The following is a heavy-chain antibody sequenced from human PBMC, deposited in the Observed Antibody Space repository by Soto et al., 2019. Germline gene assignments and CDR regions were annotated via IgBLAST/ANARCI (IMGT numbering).Heavy chain of an antibody. Sequence: ASVKVYCKAAGYTFTSYGISWGRQAPGQGLEWMGWISAYNGNTNYAQKLQGRVTMTTDTSTSTAYMELRSLRSDDTAVYYCARSELGYCSGGSCLGPAPNWGQGTLVTVSS. V-gene: IGHV1-18*01. CDR1: GYTFTSYG. D-gene: IGHD2-15*01. CDR3: ARSELGYCSGGSCLGPAPN. J-gene: IGHJ4*02. CDR2: ISAYNGNT.